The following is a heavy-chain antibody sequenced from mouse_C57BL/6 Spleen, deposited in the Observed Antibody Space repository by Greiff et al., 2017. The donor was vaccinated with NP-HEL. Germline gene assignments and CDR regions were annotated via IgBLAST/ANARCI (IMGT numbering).Heavy chain of an antibody. V-gene: IGHV2-9-1*01. Sequence: VHLVESGPGLVAPSQSLSITCTVSGFSLTSYAISWVRQPPGKGLEWLGVIWTGGGTNYNSALKSRLSISKDNSKSQVFLKMNSLQTDDTARYYCARNPPITTVVATDYAMDNWGQGTSVTVSS. D-gene: IGHD1-1*01. CDR2: IWTGGGT. CDR1: GFSLTSYA. J-gene: IGHJ4*01. CDR3: ARNPPITTVVATDYAMDN.